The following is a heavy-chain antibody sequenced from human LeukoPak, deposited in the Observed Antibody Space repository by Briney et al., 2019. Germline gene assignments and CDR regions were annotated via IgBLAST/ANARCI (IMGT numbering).Heavy chain of an antibody. CDR2: INHSGST. D-gene: IGHD1-26*01. CDR1: GGSISSYY. J-gene: IGHJ4*02. Sequence: SETLSLTCTVSGGSISSYYWSWIRQPPGKGLEWIGEINHSGSTNYNPSLKSRVTISVDTSKNQFSLKLSSVTAADTAVYYCARRSGSYVNGVDYWGQGTLVTVSS. V-gene: IGHV4-34*01. CDR3: ARRSGSYVNGVDY.